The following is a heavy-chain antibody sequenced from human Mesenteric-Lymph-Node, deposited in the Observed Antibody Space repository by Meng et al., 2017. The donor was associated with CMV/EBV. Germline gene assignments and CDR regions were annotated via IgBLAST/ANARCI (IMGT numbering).Heavy chain of an antibody. D-gene: IGHD2-2*01. CDR1: GYPFTSYG. V-gene: IGHV1-18*01. CDR3: ARIARGGVVERSWFDP. Sequence: ASVKVSCKAFGYPFTSYGISWVRQAPGQGLEWMGWISAYNGNTNYAQKFQGRVTMTTDTSTSTAYMELRSLRSDDTAVYYCARIARGGVVERSWFDPWGQGTLVTVSS. CDR2: ISAYNGNT. J-gene: IGHJ5*02.